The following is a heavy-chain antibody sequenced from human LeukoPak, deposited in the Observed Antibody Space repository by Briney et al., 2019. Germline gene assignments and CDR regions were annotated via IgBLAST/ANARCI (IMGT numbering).Heavy chain of an antibody. CDR2: MNPNGGNT. V-gene: IGHV1-8*01. Sequence: GASVKVSCKASGYTFTSYDINWVRQATGQGLEWMGWMNPNGGNTGYTQKFQGRVTMTRNTSISTAYMELSSLRSEDTAVYYCARVLRGYDAFDIWGQGTMVTVSS. D-gene: IGHD2/OR15-2a*01. CDR3: ARVLRGYDAFDI. J-gene: IGHJ3*02. CDR1: GYTFTSYD.